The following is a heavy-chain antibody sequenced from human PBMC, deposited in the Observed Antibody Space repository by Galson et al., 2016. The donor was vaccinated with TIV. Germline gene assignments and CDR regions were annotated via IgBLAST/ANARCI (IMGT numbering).Heavy chain of an antibody. J-gene: IGHJ6*02. CDR3: ARLTPAFYGVQRYHYFGMDV. CDR1: DDAISRYY. CDR2: VYYTGST. D-gene: IGHD2/OR15-2a*01. V-gene: IGHV4-59*01. Sequence: SETLSLTCDVSDDAISRYYWSWIRVPPGKGLEWIGNVYYTGSTDYNPSLRSRVTLSVDLSKDQFSLSLNSVTAADTAVYYCARLTPAFYGVQRYHYFGMDVWGQGTSVTVSS.